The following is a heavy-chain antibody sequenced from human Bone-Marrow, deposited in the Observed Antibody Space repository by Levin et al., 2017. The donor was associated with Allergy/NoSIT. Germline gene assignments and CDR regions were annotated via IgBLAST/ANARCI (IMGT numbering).Heavy chain of an antibody. CDR3: ATGVSGATGDFGVSSSAFDY. V-gene: IGHV3-30-3*01. D-gene: IGHD7-27*01. J-gene: IGHJ4*02. CDR2: ISHDGNNQ. CDR1: GFTFSSYA. Sequence: GGSLRLSCAASGFTFSSYAMHWVRQAPGKGLEWVAVISHDGNNQDYADSVKGRSTISRDNSKDTLYLQMSSLRGEDTAVYYCATGVSGATGDFGVSSSAFDYWGPGTPVTVSS.